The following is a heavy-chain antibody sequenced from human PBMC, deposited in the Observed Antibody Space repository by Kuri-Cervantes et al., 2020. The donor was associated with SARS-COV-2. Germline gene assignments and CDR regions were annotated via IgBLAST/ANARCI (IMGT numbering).Heavy chain of an antibody. D-gene: IGHD4-17*01. CDR3: ARQSRGATATVTTDYYYYGMDV. CDR2: IYPGDSDT. V-gene: IGHV5-51*01. CDR1: GYSFTSYW. J-gene: IGHJ6*02. Sequence: GSLRLSCKGSGYSFTSYWIGWVRQMPGKGLEWMGIIYPGDSDTRYSPSFQGQVTISADKSISTAYLQWSSLKASDTAMYYCARQSRGATATVTTDYYYYGMDVWGQGTTVTVS.